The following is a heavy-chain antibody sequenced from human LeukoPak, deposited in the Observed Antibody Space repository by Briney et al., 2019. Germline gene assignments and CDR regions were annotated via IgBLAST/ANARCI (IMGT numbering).Heavy chain of an antibody. CDR3: ASPLYYYDSSGYRGAFDI. Sequence: GGSLRLSCAASGFTFSSYSMNWVRQAPGKGLEWVSSISSSSSYIYYADSVKGRFTISRDNAKNSLYLQMNSLRAEDTAVYYRASPLYYYDSSGYRGAFDIWGQGTMVTVSS. V-gene: IGHV3-21*01. CDR2: ISSSSSYI. D-gene: IGHD3-22*01. J-gene: IGHJ3*02. CDR1: GFTFSSYS.